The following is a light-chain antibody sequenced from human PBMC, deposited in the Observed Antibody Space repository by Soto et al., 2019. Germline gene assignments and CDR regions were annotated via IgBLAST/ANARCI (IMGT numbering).Light chain of an antibody. CDR2: AAS. J-gene: IGKJ5*01. CDR1: QIISTY. CDR3: QQSYSTPIT. V-gene: IGKV1-39*01. Sequence: DIQMTQSPSSLSASVGDRVTITCRASQIISTYLNWYQQRAGLAPRLLIYAASNLQSGVPSRFSGSGSGTDYTLTVNSLQPEDFATYYCQQSYSTPITFGQGTRLEIK.